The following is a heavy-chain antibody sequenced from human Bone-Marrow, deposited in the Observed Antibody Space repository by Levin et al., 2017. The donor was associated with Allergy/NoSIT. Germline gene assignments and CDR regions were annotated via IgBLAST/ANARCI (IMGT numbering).Heavy chain of an antibody. Sequence: GESLKISCKVSGYILSKLSMHWVRQAPGKGLEWMGSFEPEEGETIYAQKFQGRVTMTEDTSTDTAYMELTSLRSDDTAVYYCATEGPTVTEHSYWYFDLWGRGTLVTVSS. CDR3: ATEGPTVTEHSYWYFDL. J-gene: IGHJ2*01. V-gene: IGHV1-24*01. CDR1: GYILSKLS. CDR2: FEPEEGET. D-gene: IGHD4-17*01.